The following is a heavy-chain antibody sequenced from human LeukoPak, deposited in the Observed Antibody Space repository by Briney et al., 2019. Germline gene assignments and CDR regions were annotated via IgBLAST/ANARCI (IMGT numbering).Heavy chain of an antibody. CDR3: ARAPRASQFFDY. CDR2: ISSSGSYI. V-gene: IGHV3-21*01. CDR1: GFTFSSYT. J-gene: IGHJ4*02. Sequence: PGGLLRLSCTAAGFTFSSYTMCWGRQAPGKGLEWVSAISSSGSYIYYADSVKGRFTISRDNAKISLYLQMNSLRAEDTAVYYCARAPRASQFFDYWGQGTLVTVAS.